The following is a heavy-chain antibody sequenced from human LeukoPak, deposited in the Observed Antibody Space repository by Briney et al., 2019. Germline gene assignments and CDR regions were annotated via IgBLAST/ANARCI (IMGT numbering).Heavy chain of an antibody. CDR1: GFTFSSYE. V-gene: IGHV3-48*03. Sequence: GGSLRLSCAASGFTFSSYEMNWVRQAPGKGLEWVSYISSSGSTIYYADSVKGRFTISRDNAKNSLYLQMNSLRAEDTALYYCARDYDSSGYSDAFDIWGQGTMVTVSS. D-gene: IGHD3-22*01. CDR2: ISSSGSTI. J-gene: IGHJ3*02. CDR3: ARDYDSSGYSDAFDI.